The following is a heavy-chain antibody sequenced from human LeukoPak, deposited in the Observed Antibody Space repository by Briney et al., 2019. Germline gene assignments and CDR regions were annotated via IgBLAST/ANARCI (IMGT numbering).Heavy chain of an antibody. Sequence: SETLSLTCAFSGGPSTLHYWSWIRQSPGKGLEWIGDINHGGSTNYNPSLKSRVTISVDTSKNQFSLKLTSVTAADTAVYYCARPDFDEMASHPYDLWGRGTLVTVSS. CDR3: ARPDFDEMASHPYDL. CDR1: GGPSTLHY. CDR2: INHGGST. D-gene: IGHD5-24*01. J-gene: IGHJ2*01. V-gene: IGHV4-34*01.